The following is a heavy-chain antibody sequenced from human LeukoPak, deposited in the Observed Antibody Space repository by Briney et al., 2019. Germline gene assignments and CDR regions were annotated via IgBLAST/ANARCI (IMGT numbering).Heavy chain of an antibody. V-gene: IGHV3-30*18. CDR3: AKARSYGIAAAGTNYYFDY. D-gene: IGHD6-13*01. CDR2: ISYDGSNK. J-gene: IGHJ4*02. Sequence: GRSLRLSCAASGFTFSSYGMHWVRQAPGKGLEWVAVISYDGSNKYYADFVKGRFTISRDNSKNTLYLQMNSLRAEDTAVYYCAKARSYGIAAAGTNYYFDYWGQGTLVTVSS. CDR1: GFTFSSYG.